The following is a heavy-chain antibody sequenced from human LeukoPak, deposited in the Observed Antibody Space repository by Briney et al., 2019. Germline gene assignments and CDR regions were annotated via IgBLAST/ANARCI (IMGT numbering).Heavy chain of an antibody. D-gene: IGHD2-2*01. CDR1: GFTFSSYG. CDR3: AKDRDCSSTTCYYHFDY. CDR2: ISYDGSNK. V-gene: IGHV3-30*18. J-gene: IGHJ4*02. Sequence: GGSLRLSCAASGFTFSSYGMHWVRQAPGKGLEWVAVISYDGSNKYYADSVKGRFTISRDNSKNTLYLQMNSLRAEDTAVYYCAKDRDCSSTTCYYHFDYWGQGTLVTVSS.